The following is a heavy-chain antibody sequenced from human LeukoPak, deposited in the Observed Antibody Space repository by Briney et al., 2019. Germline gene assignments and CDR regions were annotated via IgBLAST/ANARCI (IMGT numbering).Heavy chain of an antibody. J-gene: IGHJ5*02. CDR3: AVEGYCSGGSCYTNWFDP. CDR1: GFTLSSYE. D-gene: IGHD2-15*01. CDR2: ISSRGSTI. V-gene: IGHV3-48*03. Sequence: GSLRLSCAASGFTLSSYEMNWVRQAPGKGLEWVSNISSRGSTIYYADSVKGRFTISRDNAKNSLYLQMNSLRDEDTAVYYCAVEGYCSGGSCYTNWFDPWGQGTLVTVSS.